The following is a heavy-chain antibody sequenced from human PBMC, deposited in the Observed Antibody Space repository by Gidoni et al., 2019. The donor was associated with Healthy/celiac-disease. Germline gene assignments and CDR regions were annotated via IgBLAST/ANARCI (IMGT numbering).Heavy chain of an antibody. CDR2: INPNSGGT. J-gene: IGHJ3*02. CDR3: ARDRRGDSSSNAFDI. D-gene: IGHD6-6*01. V-gene: IGHV1-2*04. Sequence: QVQLVQSGAEVKKPGASVKVSCKASGYTFTGYYMHWVRQAPGQGLEWMGWINPNSGGTNYAQKFQGWVTMTRDTSISTAYMELSRLRSDDTAVYYCARDRRGDSSSNAFDIWGQGTMVTVSS. CDR1: GYTFTGYY.